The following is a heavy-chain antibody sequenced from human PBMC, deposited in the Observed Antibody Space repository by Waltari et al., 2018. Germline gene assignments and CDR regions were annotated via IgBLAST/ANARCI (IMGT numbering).Heavy chain of an antibody. CDR2: ISGSGGST. CDR3: ATGAPVVAADPHFDY. D-gene: IGHD2-15*01. Sequence: EVQLLESGGGLVQPGGSLRLSCAASGFTFSSYAMSWVRQAPGKGLEGVSAISGSGGSTYYADSVKGRFTISRYKSKTTLYLQMTRLRAEDTAVYYCATGAPVVAADPHFDYWGQGTLVTVSS. CDR1: GFTFSSYA. V-gene: IGHV3-23*01. J-gene: IGHJ4*02.